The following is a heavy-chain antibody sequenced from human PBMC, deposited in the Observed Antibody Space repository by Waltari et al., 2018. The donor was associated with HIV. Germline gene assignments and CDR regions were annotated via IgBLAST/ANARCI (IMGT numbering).Heavy chain of an antibody. Sequence: QVQLVQSGAEVKKPGSSVKVSCKASGGTFSSYAISWVGQAPGQGLEWMGGIIPIFGTANYAQKFQGRVTITADESTSTAYMELSSLRSEDTAVYYCASSPYYYDSSGYYEWYFDLWGRGTLVTVSS. D-gene: IGHD3-22*01. J-gene: IGHJ2*01. CDR3: ASSPYYYDSSGYYEWYFDL. CDR2: IIPIFGTA. CDR1: GGTFSSYA. V-gene: IGHV1-69*01.